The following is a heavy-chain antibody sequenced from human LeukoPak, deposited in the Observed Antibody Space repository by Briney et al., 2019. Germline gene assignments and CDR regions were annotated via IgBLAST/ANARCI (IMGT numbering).Heavy chain of an antibody. D-gene: IGHD3-10*01. CDR3: ARVFDSGSQAYFYYMDV. CDR2: IYSSGST. Sequence: SETLSLTCNVSGVSIRGYYWSWIRQPPGKGLEWIGYIYSSGSTNYNPSLKSRVTMSVDTSKNQFSLKVSSVTAADTAVYYCARVFDSGSQAYFYYMDVWGKGTTVTISS. V-gene: IGHV4-59*01. CDR1: GVSIRGYY. J-gene: IGHJ6*03.